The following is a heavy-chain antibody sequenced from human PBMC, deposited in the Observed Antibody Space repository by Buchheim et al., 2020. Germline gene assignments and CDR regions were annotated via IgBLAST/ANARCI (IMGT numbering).Heavy chain of an antibody. J-gene: IGHJ4*02. V-gene: IGHV3-33*01. CDR3: ARGRALYESSGYYYFGAPYYFGY. D-gene: IGHD3-22*01. Sequence: QVQLVESGGGVVQPGRSLRLSCAASGFTFSSYGMHWVRQAPGKGLEWVAVIWYDGSNKYYADSVKGRFTISRDNSKNTLNLQMNSLRAEDTAVYYCARGRALYESSGYYYFGAPYYFGYWGQGTL. CDR2: IWYDGSNK. CDR1: GFTFSSYG.